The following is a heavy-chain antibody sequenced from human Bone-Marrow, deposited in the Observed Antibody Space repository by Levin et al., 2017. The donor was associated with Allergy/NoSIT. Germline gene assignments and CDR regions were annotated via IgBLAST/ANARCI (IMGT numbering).Heavy chain of an antibody. Sequence: GGSLRLSCAASGFTFSNYIMNWVRQAPGKGLEWVSYITGSSGTVYYADSVKGRFTISRDNAKNSLFLQMNSLRVEDTAVYYCARELVTSPDYWGQGTLVTVSS. CDR1: GFTFSNYI. V-gene: IGHV3-48*01. CDR2: ITGSSGTV. J-gene: IGHJ4*02. CDR3: ARELVTSPDY. D-gene: IGHD4-17*01.